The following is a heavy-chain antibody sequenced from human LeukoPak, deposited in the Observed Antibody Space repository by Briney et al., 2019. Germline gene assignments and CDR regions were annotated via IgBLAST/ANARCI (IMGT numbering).Heavy chain of an antibody. Sequence: KPSETLSLTCTVSGGSISSSTYYWGWIRQPPGEGLEWIGSINHGGSSYYNPCLMSRVTISGDTSKNQLSLRLSSVTAADTAVYHCARRIVGTMSDFWGQGILVTVSS. D-gene: IGHD1-1*01. CDR1: GGSISSSTYY. CDR2: INHGGSS. J-gene: IGHJ4*02. CDR3: ARRIVGTMSDF. V-gene: IGHV4-39*01.